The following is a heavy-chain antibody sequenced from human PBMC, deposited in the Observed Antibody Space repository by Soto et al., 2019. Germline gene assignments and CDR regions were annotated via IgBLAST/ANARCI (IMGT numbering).Heavy chain of an antibody. V-gene: IGHV3-11*01. D-gene: IGHD2-15*01. J-gene: IGHJ3*02. Sequence: LSLSGAASGFTFSDYYMTWIRQAPGKGLEWVSYISSSGAGVYYPDSVKGRFTISRDNAKRSLYLQMSSLRAEDTAVYYCARAYSDAFDIWGQGTMVTVSS. CDR1: GFTFSDYY. CDR3: ARAYSDAFDI. CDR2: ISSSGAGV.